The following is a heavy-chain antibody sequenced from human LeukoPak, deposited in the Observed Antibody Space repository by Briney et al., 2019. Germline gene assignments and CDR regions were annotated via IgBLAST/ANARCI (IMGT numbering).Heavy chain of an antibody. D-gene: IGHD1-26*01. CDR3: TTEGSGSSYYYYYMDV. CDR1: GFTFSNAW. Sequence: GGSLRLSCAASGFTFSNAWMSWVRQAPGKGLEWVGRIKSKTDGGTTDYAAPVKGRFTISRDDSKNTLYLQMNSLKTEDTAVYYCTTEGSGSSYYYYYMDVWGKGTTVTVSS. V-gene: IGHV3-15*01. J-gene: IGHJ6*03. CDR2: IKSKTDGGTT.